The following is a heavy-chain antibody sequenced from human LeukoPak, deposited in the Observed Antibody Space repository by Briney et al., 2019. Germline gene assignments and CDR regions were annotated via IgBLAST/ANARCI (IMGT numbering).Heavy chain of an antibody. J-gene: IGHJ1*01. CDR3: ASDYGDYVGPYFQH. CDR1: GGSISPYY. Sequence: SETLSLTCTVSGGSISPYYWSWIRQPPGKGLEWIGYIYYTGSTNYNPSLKSRVTISVDTSKNQFSLKLSSVTAADTAVYYCASDYGDYVGPYFQHWGQGTLVTVSS. CDR2: IYYTGST. V-gene: IGHV4-59*12. D-gene: IGHD4-17*01.